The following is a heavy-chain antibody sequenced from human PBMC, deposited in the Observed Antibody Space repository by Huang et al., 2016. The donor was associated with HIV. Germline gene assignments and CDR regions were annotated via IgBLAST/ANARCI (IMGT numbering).Heavy chain of an antibody. J-gene: IGHJ3*02. Sequence: QLQLQESGPGLVKPSETLSLTCSVSGGSISSSSYYWGWIRQPPGKGLEWVGSIYYSGSTCYNPALKRRVTISVDTSKNQFSLRLSSVTAADTSVYYCARHMDCSSSSCLAGGHERGPFDMWGQGTMVTVSS. D-gene: IGHD2-2*01. CDR3: ARHMDCSSSSCLAGGHERGPFDM. V-gene: IGHV4-39*01. CDR2: IYYSGST. CDR1: GGSISSSSYY.